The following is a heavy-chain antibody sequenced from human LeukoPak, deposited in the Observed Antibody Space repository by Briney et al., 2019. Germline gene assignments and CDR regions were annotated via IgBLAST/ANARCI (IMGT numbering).Heavy chain of an antibody. CDR1: GFTFSSYV. J-gene: IGHJ4*02. D-gene: IGHD4-17*01. CDR3: AKRGDYEFYFDY. Sequence: GGSLRLSCAASGFTFSSYVMTWVRQAPGKGLEWVSSISSSGGDTYYADSVKGRFAISRDNSKNTLYLQMSSLRAEDTAVYYCAKRGDYEFYFDYWGQGTLVTVSS. V-gene: IGHV3-23*01. CDR2: ISSSGGDT.